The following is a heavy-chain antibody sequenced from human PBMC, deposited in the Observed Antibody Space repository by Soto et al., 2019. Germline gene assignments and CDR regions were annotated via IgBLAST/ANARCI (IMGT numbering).Heavy chain of an antibody. CDR2: IKSKTDDGTT. Sequence: RLSCAASGFTFSNAWMNWVRQAPGKGLEWVGRIKSKTDDGTTDYAAPVKGRITISRDDSKNTLYLQMNSLKTEDTDVYYCITDEGAVAGSIHYWRQGTLFTVSS. J-gene: IGHJ4*02. V-gene: IGHV3-15*07. CDR1: GFTFSNAW. D-gene: IGHD6-19*01. CDR3: ITDEGAVAGSIHY.